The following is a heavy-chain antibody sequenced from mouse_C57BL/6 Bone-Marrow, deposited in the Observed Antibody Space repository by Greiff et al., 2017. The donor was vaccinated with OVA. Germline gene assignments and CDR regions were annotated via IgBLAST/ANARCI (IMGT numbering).Heavy chain of an antibody. V-gene: IGHV1-52*01. CDR3: ARSGDSNGDYFDD. J-gene: IGHJ2*01. Sequence: QVQLQQPGAELVRPGSSVKLSCKASGYTFTSYWMHWVKQRPIQGLEWIGNIDPSDSETHYNQKFKDKATLTVDTSSSTAYMQLSSLTSEDSAVYDCARSGDSNGDYFDDWGQGTTLTVSS. CDR2: IDPSDSET. D-gene: IGHD2-5*01. CDR1: GYTFTSYW.